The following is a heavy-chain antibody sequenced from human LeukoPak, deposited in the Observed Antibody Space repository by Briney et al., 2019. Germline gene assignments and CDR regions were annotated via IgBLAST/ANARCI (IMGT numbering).Heavy chain of an antibody. V-gene: IGHV4-61*02. J-gene: IGHJ4*02. CDR2: IYTSGST. CDR3: ARGGHPGDY. CDR1: GGSISSGSYY. Sequence: PSETLSLTCTVSGGSISSGSYYWSWIRQPAGKGLEWIGRIYTSGSTNYNPSLKCRVTISVDTSKNQFSLKLSSVTAADTAVYYCARGGHPGDYWGQGTLVTVSS. D-gene: IGHD3-10*01.